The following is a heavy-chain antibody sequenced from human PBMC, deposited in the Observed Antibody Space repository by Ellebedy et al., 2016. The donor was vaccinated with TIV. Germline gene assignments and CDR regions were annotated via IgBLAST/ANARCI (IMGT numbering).Heavy chain of an antibody. V-gene: IGHV3-23*01. J-gene: IGHJ3*02. CDR2: NSPSGDIT. CDR3: TKRGVAWAAFDI. Sequence: GESLKISCAASGFTFRDFAMNWVRQAPGKGLEWVSSNSPSGDITYFADSVKGRFTISRDNSQDTVHLQMPSLRAEDTAVYYCTKRGVAWAAFDIWGPGTLVTVSS. D-gene: IGHD7-27*01. CDR1: GFTFRDFA.